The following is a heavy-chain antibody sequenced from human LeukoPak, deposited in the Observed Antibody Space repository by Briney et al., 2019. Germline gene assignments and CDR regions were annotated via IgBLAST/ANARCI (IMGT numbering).Heavy chain of an antibody. J-gene: IGHJ6*02. D-gene: IGHD3-10*01. V-gene: IGHV3-15*01. CDR1: GFTFSNAW. Sequence: GGSLRLSCAASGFTFSNAWMSWVRQAPGKGLEWVGRIKSKTDGGTTDYAAPVKGRFTISRDDSKNTLYLQMNSLKTEDTAVYYCTTNYDGSGSYYGPLGYYGMDVWGQGTTVTVSS. CDR3: TTNYDGSGSYYGPLGYYGMDV. CDR2: IKSKTDGGTT.